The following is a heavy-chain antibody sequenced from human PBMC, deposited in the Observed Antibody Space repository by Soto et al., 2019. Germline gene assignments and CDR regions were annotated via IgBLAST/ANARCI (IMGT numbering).Heavy chain of an antibody. D-gene: IGHD2-8*01. CDR3: AKNGQPPYYYYGMDV. J-gene: IGHJ6*02. Sequence: QGQLVQSGAEVKKPGASVKVSCKASGYTFTRYGISWVRQAPGQGLEWMGWISGYNGDTNYAQNRQGRVTMTIDTSTSTAYMELRSLTSDDTAVYYCAKNGQPPYYYYGMDVWGQGTTVTVSS. CDR2: ISGYNGDT. CDR1: GYTFTRYG. V-gene: IGHV1-18*01.